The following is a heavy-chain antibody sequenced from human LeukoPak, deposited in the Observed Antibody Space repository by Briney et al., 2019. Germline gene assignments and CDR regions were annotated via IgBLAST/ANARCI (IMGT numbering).Heavy chain of an antibody. J-gene: IGHJ4*02. V-gene: IGHV1-8*01. CDR1: GYTFTSYD. CDR3: ARGRSHDFWSGYYF. D-gene: IGHD3-3*01. Sequence: ASVKVSCKASGYTFTSYDINWVRQATGQGLEWMGWMNPNSGNTGYAQKFQGRVTMTRNTSISTAYTELSSLRSEDTAVYYCARGRSHDFWSGYYFWGQGTLVTVSS. CDR2: MNPNSGNT.